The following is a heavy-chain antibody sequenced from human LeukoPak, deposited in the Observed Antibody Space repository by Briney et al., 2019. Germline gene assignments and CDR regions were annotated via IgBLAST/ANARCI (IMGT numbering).Heavy chain of an antibody. CDR1: GGSISSGDYY. CDR3: ARVPYSSGWPNWFDP. CDR2: IYYSGST. Sequence: SETLSLTCTVSGGSISSGDYYWSWIRQPPGKGLEWIGYIYYSGSTYYSPSLKSRVTISVDTSKNQFSLKLSSVTAADTAVYYCARVPYSSGWPNWFDPWGQGTLVTVSS. D-gene: IGHD6-19*01. V-gene: IGHV4-30-4*01. J-gene: IGHJ5*02.